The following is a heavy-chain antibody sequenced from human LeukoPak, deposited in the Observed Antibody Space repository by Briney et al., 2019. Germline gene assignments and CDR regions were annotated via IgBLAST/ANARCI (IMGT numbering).Heavy chain of an antibody. CDR2: IKQDGSEK. V-gene: IGHV3-7*01. D-gene: IGHD2-15*01. J-gene: IGHJ4*02. CDR1: GFTFSSYW. CDR3: ARVACGGSCYGYY. Sequence: GGSLRLSCAASGFTFSSYWMSWVRQAPGKGLERVANIKQDGSEKYYVDSVKGRFTISRDNAKNSLYLQMNSLRAEDTAVYYCARVACGGSCYGYYWGQGTLVTVSS.